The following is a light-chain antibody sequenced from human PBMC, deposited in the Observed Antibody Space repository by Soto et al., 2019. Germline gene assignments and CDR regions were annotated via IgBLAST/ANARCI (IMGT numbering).Light chain of an antibody. Sequence: EIVMTQSPATLSVSPGERATLSCRASQSVSSNLAWYQQKPGQAPRLLISAASTRATGIPARFSGSGSGTEFNLTISSLQSEDFAVYYCHQYNNWWTFGQGTKVEIK. V-gene: IGKV3-15*01. CDR2: AAS. CDR3: HQYNNWWT. CDR1: QSVSSN. J-gene: IGKJ1*01.